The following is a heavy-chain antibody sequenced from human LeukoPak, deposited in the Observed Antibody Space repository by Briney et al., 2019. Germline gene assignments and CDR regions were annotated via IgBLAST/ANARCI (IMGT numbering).Heavy chain of an antibody. D-gene: IGHD6-19*01. J-gene: IGHJ5*02. CDR2: IRYDGSNK. CDR3: ARATQQWLAHNWXDP. V-gene: IGHV3-30*02. Sequence: PGGSLRLSCAASGFTFSSYGMHWVRQVPGKGLEWVAFIRYDGSNKDYVDSVKGRFTFSRDSSKNTLYLQMNSLRTEDTAVYYCARATQQWLAHNWXDPXGQGTXVTVSS. CDR1: GFTFSSYG.